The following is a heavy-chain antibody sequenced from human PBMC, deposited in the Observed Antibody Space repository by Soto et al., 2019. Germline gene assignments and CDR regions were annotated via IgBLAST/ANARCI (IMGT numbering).Heavy chain of an antibody. CDR2: INHSGST. CDR3: ARAMGGVITLRYYYGMDV. J-gene: IGHJ6*02. V-gene: IGHV4-34*01. Sequence: SSETLSLTCAVYGGSFSGYYWSWIRQPPGKGPEWIGEINHSGSTNYNPSLKSRVTISVDTSKNQFSLKLSSVTAADTAVYYCARAMGGVITLRYYYGMDVWGQGTTVTVSS. D-gene: IGHD3-22*01. CDR1: GGSFSGYY.